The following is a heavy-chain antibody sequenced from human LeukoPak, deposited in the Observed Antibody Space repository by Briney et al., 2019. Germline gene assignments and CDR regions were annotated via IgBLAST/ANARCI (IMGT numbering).Heavy chain of an antibody. V-gene: IGHV4-31*03. CDR1: GGSISSGGYY. CDR3: ASITMVRGVIIMAFDI. J-gene: IGHJ3*02. D-gene: IGHD3-10*01. Sequence: SETLSLTCTVSGGSISSGGYYWSWIRQHPGKGLEWIGYTCYSGSTYYNPSLKSRVTISVDTSKNQFSLKLSSVTAADTAVYYCASITMVRGVIIMAFDIWGQGTMVTVSS. CDR2: TCYSGST.